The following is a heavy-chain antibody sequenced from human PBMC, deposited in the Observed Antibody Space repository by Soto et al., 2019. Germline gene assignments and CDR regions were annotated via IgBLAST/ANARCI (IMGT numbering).Heavy chain of an antibody. D-gene: IGHD5-18*01. J-gene: IGHJ4*02. CDR1: GGTFSSSA. CDR3: ARGEGAYGYSFHY. Sequence: SVKVSCKASGGTFSSSALSWVRQAPGQGLEWMGDVIPIFGTPNYAQKFQGRVTITADKSTTTAYLELSSLRFEDTAVYYCARGEGAYGYSFHYCGQGSLVTVSS. CDR2: VIPIFGTP. V-gene: IGHV1-69*06.